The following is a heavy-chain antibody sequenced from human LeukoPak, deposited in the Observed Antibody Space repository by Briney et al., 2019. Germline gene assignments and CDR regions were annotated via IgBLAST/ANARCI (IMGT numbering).Heavy chain of an antibody. CDR2: ISSSSSYI. J-gene: IGHJ4*02. D-gene: IGHD6-13*01. V-gene: IGHV3-21*04. CDR1: GFTFSSYS. Sequence: GGSLRLSCAASGFTFSSYSMIWVRQAPGKGLEWVSSISSSSSYIYYADSVKGRFTISRDDAKNSLYLQMNSLRAEDTAVYYCARGNRIAAAGTFDYWGQGTLVTVSS. CDR3: ARGNRIAAAGTFDY.